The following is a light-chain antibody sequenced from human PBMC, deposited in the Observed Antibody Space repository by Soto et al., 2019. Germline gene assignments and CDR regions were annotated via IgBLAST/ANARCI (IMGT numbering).Light chain of an antibody. CDR2: SAS. V-gene: IGKV3-15*01. CDR1: QSVSNN. J-gene: IGKJ2*01. Sequence: EIVMTQSPGTLSVSPGERATLSCRASQSVSNNLAWYQQKPGQAPRLLMYSASTRATGIPARFSGSGSGTEFTLTISSLQSEDSAVYYCQQYNNWPPKSTFGQGTKLEIK. CDR3: QQYNNWPPKST.